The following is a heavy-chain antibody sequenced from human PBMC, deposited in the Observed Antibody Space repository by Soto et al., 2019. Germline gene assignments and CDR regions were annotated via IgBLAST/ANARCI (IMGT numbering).Heavy chain of an antibody. D-gene: IGHD2-21*01. CDR3: AGGVRSPMVSY. J-gene: IGHJ4*02. V-gene: IGHV4-31*03. CDR2: IYYSGST. CDR1: GGSISSGGYY. Sequence: QVQLQESGPGLVKPSQTLSLTCTVSGGSISSGGYYWSWIRQHPGKGLEWIGYIYYSGSTYYNPSLKSGVTLSVDTAKNQFSLKLSSVTAADTAVYYCAGGVRSPMVSYWGQGTLVTVSS.